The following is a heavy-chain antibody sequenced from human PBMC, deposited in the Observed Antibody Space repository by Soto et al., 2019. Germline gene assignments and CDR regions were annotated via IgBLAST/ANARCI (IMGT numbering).Heavy chain of an antibody. D-gene: IGHD6-6*01. Sequence: PGESLTISCQGSVYSVASSWIRWFRQMAVKDLEWMGIIYPGDSETRYSPSFQGQVTISADKSLRTAYLQWTSLKASDTALYYCARTRSFTLGFYYYGMDVWGQGTTVTVSS. V-gene: IGHV5-51*01. CDR3: ARTRSFTLGFYYYGMDV. CDR1: VYSVASSW. J-gene: IGHJ6*02. CDR2: IYPGDSET.